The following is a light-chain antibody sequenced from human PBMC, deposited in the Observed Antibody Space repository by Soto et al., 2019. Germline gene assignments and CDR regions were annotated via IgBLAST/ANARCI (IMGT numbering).Light chain of an antibody. J-gene: IGKJ1*01. CDR3: QHYNNWPPWT. CDR2: CAS. V-gene: IGKV3-15*01. Sequence: EIVMTQSPVTMYVSPGVRATIACRASQSVSSNLAWYQQKPGQAPRLLIYCASTRATGIPARFSGSGSGTEFTLTISSLRSEECAVYYCQHYNNWPPWTFGQGNKEEIK. CDR1: QSVSSN.